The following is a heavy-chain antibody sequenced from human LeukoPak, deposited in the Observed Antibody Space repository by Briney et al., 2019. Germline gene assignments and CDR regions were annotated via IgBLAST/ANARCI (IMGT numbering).Heavy chain of an antibody. CDR1: GGSFSGYY. D-gene: IGHD2-2*01. CDR2: IYYSGST. J-gene: IGHJ5*02. CDR3: ASAVCSSTSCRSGAGWFDP. Sequence: PSETLSLTCAVYGGSFSGYYWSWIRQPPGKGLEWIGYIYYSGSTNYNPSLKSRVTISVDTSKNQFSLKLSSVTAADTAVYYCASAVCSSTSCRSGAGWFDPWGQGTLVTVSS. V-gene: IGHV4-59*01.